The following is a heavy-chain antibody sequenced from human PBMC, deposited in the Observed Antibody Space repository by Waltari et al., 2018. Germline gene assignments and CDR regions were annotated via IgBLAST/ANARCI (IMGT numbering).Heavy chain of an antibody. CDR2: INAGNGNT. V-gene: IGHV1-3*01. J-gene: IGHJ4*02. CDR1: GYTFTSYA. D-gene: IGHD3-10*01. Sequence: QVQLVQSGAEVKKPGASVKVSCKASGYTFTSYAMHWVRQAPGQRLEWMGWINAGNGNTKYSQKCQGRVTITRDTSASTAYMELSSLRSEDTAVYYCAREMVQGGMEYWGQGTLVTVSS. CDR3: AREMVQGGMEY.